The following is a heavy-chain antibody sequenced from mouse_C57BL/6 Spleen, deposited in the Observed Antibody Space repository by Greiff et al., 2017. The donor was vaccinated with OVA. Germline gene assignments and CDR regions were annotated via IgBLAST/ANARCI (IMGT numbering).Heavy chain of an antibody. Sequence: ESGPGLVKPSQSLSLTCSVTGYSITSGYYWNWIRQFPGNKLEWMGYISYDGSNNYNPSLKNRISITRDTSKNQFFLKLNSVTTEDTATYYCARYGSPYWYFDVGGTGTTVTVSS. CDR2: ISYDGSN. J-gene: IGHJ1*03. D-gene: IGHD1-1*01. CDR1: GYSITSGYY. V-gene: IGHV3-6*01. CDR3: ARYGSPYWYFDV.